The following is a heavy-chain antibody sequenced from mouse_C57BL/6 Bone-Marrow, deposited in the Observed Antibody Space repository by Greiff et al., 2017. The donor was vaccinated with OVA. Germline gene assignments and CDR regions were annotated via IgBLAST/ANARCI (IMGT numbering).Heavy chain of an antibody. CDR3: ARGEVWSFAY. V-gene: IGHV3-6*01. CDR2: ISYDGSN. D-gene: IGHD2-10*02. J-gene: IGHJ3*01. CDR1: GYSITSGYY. Sequence: EVQLVESGPGLVKPSQSLSLTRSVTGYSITSGYYWNWIRQFPGNNLEWMGFISYDGSNNYNPSLKNRISITRYTSKNQYFLKVNSVTTEGTATYCCARGEVWSFAYWGQGTLVTVSA.